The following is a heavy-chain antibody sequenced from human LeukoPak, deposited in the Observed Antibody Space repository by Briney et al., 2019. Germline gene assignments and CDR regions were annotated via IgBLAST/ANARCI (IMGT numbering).Heavy chain of an antibody. D-gene: IGHD6-13*01. V-gene: IGHV1-18*01. J-gene: IGHJ4*02. CDR2: ISAHNGNT. CDR3: ARGLSSSHEGIFDY. CDR1: GYTFSSYD. Sequence: GASVKVSYKASGYTFSSYDISWVRQAPGQGLEWMGWISAHNGNTNYAQKLQGRVTMTTDTSTSSAYMELRSLRSDDTAVYYCARGLSSSHEGIFDYWGQGTLVTVSS.